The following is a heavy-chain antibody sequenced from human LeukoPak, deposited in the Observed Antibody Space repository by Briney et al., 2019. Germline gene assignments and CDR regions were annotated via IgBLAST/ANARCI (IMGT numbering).Heavy chain of an antibody. D-gene: IGHD5-18*01. CDR1: GFTFSNYA. J-gene: IGHJ4*02. V-gene: IGHV3-30-3*01. Sequence: GGSLRLSCAASGFTFSNYAIHWVRQAPGKGLEWVTVISYDGSNKYYADSVKGRFTISRDTSKNALYLQMNSLRAEDTAVYYCAREDTALVIAYWGQGTLVTVSS. CDR3: AREDTALVIAY. CDR2: ISYDGSNK.